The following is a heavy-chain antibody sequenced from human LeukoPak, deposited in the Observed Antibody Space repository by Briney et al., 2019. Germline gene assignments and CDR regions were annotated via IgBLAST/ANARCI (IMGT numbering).Heavy chain of an antibody. D-gene: IGHD3-9*01. Sequence: GGSLRLSCAASGFTYSSYSMNWVRQAPGKGLEWVSSISSSSSYIYYADSVKRRFTISRDNAKNSLYLQMNSLRAEDTAVYYCARNDILTGYYYYFDYWGQGTLVTVSS. J-gene: IGHJ4*02. V-gene: IGHV3-21*01. CDR3: ARNDILTGYYYYFDY. CDR1: GFTYSSYS. CDR2: ISSSSSYI.